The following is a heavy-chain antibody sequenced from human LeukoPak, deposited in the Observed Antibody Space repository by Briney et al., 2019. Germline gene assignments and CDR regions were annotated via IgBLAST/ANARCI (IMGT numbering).Heavy chain of an antibody. V-gene: IGHV4-31*03. J-gene: IGHJ5*02. CDR1: GGSISSGGYY. D-gene: IGHD2-2*01. Sequence: SGTLSLTCTVSGGSISSGGYYWSWIRQHPGKGLEWIGYIYYSGSTYYNPSLKSRVTISVDTSKNQFSLKLSSVTAADTAVYYCAKYQLQSWFDPWGQGTLVTVSS. CDR3: AKYQLQSWFDP. CDR2: IYYSGST.